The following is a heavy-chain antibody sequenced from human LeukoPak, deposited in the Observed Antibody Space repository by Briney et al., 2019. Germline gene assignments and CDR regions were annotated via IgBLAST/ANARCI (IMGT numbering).Heavy chain of an antibody. CDR3: ARVGGDDSSGYSASWYFDL. CDR1: GYSISSGYY. CDR2: IYHSGST. J-gene: IGHJ2*01. V-gene: IGHV4-38-2*02. D-gene: IGHD3-22*01. Sequence: SETLSLTCTVSGYSISSGYYWGWIRQPPGKGLEWIGGIYHSGSTYYNPSLKSRVTISVDTSKNQFSLKLSSVTAADTAVYYCARVGGDDSSGYSASWYFDLWGRGTLVTVSS.